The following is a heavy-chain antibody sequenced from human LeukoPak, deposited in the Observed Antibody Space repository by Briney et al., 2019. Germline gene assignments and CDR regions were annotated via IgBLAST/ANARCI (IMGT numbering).Heavy chain of an antibody. D-gene: IGHD3-9*01. Sequence: PGRSLRLSCAASGFTFSDYYMSWIRQAPGKGLEWVSYISSSGSTIYYADSVKGRFTISRDNAKNSLYLQMNSLRAEDTAVYYCARDQNAYYDILTGTFDYWGQGTLVTVSS. CDR3: ARDQNAYYDILTGTFDY. CDR2: ISSSGSTI. V-gene: IGHV3-11*01. CDR1: GFTFSDYY. J-gene: IGHJ4*02.